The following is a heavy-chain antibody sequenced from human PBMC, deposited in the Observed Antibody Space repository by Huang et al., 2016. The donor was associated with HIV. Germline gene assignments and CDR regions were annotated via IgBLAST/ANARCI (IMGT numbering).Heavy chain of an antibody. Sequence: EVQLVESGGGLIQPGGSLRLSFAASGFTVSSNYMSWVRQAPGKGLGWVSVIYSDDSTYFADSVKGRFTISRDNSKNTLYLQMNSLRAEDTAVYYCAAQWELRGGVDFWGQGTLVTVSS. CDR2: IYSDDST. V-gene: IGHV3-53*01. J-gene: IGHJ4*02. CDR1: GFTVSSNY. CDR3: AAQWELRGGVDF. D-gene: IGHD1-26*01.